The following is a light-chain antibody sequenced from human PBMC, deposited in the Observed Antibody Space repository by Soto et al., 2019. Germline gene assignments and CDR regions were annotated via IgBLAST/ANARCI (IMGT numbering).Light chain of an antibody. CDR1: QGINDY. V-gene: IGKV1-39*01. J-gene: IGKJ1*01. Sequence: DIQMTQSPSSLSASVGDRVTITCRTSQGINDYLNWYQIKPGEAPKLLIYAASALQSGIPSRFSGSASGTEFTLTITSLQPEDFATYYCQQSYNFPRIFGQGTKVDIK. CDR2: AAS. CDR3: QQSYNFPRI.